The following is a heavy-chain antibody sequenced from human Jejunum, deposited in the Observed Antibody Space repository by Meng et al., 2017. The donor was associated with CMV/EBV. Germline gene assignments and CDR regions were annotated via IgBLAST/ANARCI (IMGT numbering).Heavy chain of an antibody. Sequence: SVRQSPGNGLDWIGPISYPGSPPSYNPSLKSRVTISVDTSMNQFSLILTSVTAADTGVYYCARESRAYHDFWSGRYSNSYSGMDVWGQGTTVTVSS. J-gene: IGHJ6*02. CDR2: ISYPGSP. CDR3: ARESRAYHDFWSGRYSNSYSGMDV. V-gene: IGHV4-39*07. D-gene: IGHD3-3*01.